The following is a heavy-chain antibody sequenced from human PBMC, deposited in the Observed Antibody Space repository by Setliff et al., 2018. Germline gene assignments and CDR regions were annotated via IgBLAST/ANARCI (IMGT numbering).Heavy chain of an antibody. V-gene: IGHV4-39*07. D-gene: IGHD1-26*01. CDR3: ARDNTMVGATDY. CDR1: GGSISSSSYY. Sequence: ETLSLTCTVSGGSISSSSYYWGWIRQPPGKGLEWLGSVYFSGYTYYNPSLSGRVTISIDTSKNQFSLRLTSVTAADTAVYYCARDNTMVGATDYWGLGTLVTVSS. J-gene: IGHJ4*02. CDR2: VYFSGYT.